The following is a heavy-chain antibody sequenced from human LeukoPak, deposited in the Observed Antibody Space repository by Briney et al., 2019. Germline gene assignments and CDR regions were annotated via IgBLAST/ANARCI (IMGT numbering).Heavy chain of an antibody. Sequence: ASVKASCKASGYTFTGYYMHWVRQAPGQGLEWMGWINPNSGGTNYAQKFQGRVTMTRDTSISTAYMELSRLRSDDTAVYYCASGIAARPFLFDYYMDVWGKGTTVTVSS. D-gene: IGHD6-6*01. V-gene: IGHV1-2*02. J-gene: IGHJ6*03. CDR2: INPNSGGT. CDR1: GYTFTGYY. CDR3: ASGIAARPFLFDYYMDV.